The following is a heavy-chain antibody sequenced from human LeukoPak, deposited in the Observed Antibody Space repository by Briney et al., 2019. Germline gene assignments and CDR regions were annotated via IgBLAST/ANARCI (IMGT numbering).Heavy chain of an antibody. CDR3: ARDGRSGYEDL. J-gene: IGHJ5*02. CDR2: TYHVGGT. V-gene: IGHV4-39*07. CDR1: GVSIKTNSDY. D-gene: IGHD5-12*01. Sequence: PSETLSLTCTVSGVSIKTNSDYWGWLRQPPGKGLEWIGSTYHVGGTYYNPSLKSRVTISIDTSKNQFSLKLTSVTAADTAIYYCARDGRSGYEDLWGPGTLVTVSS.